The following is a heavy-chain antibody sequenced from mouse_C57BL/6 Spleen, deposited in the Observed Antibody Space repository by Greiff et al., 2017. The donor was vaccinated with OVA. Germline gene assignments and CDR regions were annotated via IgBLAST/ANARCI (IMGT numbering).Heavy chain of an antibody. CDR2: IYPGSGST. J-gene: IGHJ2*01. CDR1: GYTFTSYW. V-gene: IGHV1-55*01. Sequence: QVQLQQPGAELVKPGASVKLSCKASGYTFTSYWITWVKQRPGQGLEWIGDIYPGSGSTNYNEKFKSKATLTVDTSSSTAYMQLSSLTSEDSADYCGAREGYDYDGDYWGQGTTLTVSS. D-gene: IGHD2-4*01. CDR3: AREGYDYDGDY.